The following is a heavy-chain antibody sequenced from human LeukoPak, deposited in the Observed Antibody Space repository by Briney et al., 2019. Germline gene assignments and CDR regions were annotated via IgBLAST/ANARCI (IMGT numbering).Heavy chain of an antibody. D-gene: IGHD1-20*01. CDR3: ARDYTWNSLDY. V-gene: IGHV3-7*01. Sequence: GGSLRLSCAASGFNFGSYYMSWVRHAPGKVLEWVGNIKQDGSETSYVDSVKGRFTISRDNAKNSLFLQMNSLRDDDAAVYYCARDYTWNSLDYWGQGTLVTVFS. J-gene: IGHJ4*02. CDR1: GFNFGSYY. CDR2: IKQDGSET.